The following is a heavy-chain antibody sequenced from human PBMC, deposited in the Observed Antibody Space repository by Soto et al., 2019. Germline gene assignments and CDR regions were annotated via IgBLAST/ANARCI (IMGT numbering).Heavy chain of an antibody. CDR2: IIPIFGTA. CDR1: GGTFSSYA. J-gene: IGHJ4*02. D-gene: IGHD5-18*01. CDR3: ARDRAIKLWLHD. Sequence: QVQLVQSGAEVKKPGASVKVSCKASGGTFSSYAISWVRQAPGQGLEWMGGIIPIFGTANYAQKFQGRVTITADESTSTDYMELSRLRSEETAVYYCARDRAIKLWLHDWGQGTLVNVSS. V-gene: IGHV1-69*01.